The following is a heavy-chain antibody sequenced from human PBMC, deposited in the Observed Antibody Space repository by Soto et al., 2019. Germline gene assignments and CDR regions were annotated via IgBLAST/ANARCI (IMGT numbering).Heavy chain of an antibody. J-gene: IGHJ4*01. CDR1: GFSLSTNEVG. Sequence: QITLKESGPTLMTPTQTLTLTCPFSGFSLSTNEVGVGWIRQPPGKALEWLALIYWNDDARYSTSLKNRLTSTKDTSKNQGVLTIRPMDPVDTATYYCIDDGNLGYTGYDRFDYWGHGTLVTVSS. D-gene: IGHD5-12*01. CDR2: IYWNDDA. CDR3: IDDGNLGYTGYDRFDY. V-gene: IGHV2-5*01.